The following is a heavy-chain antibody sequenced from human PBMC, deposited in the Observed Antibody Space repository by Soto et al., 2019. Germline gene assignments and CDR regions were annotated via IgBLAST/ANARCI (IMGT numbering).Heavy chain of an antibody. D-gene: IGHD3-9*01. Sequence: QVQLQESGPGLVKPSQTLSLTCSVSGGSISSGGYYWSWVRQHPGKGLEWIGEINDRGSINYNPSLKSRVSISVDTSKNHYSLNLRSVTAADTAVYYCARESHDILTGPPWVWYFDLWGRGTLVTVSS. CDR2: INDRGSI. CDR3: ARESHDILTGPPWVWYFDL. CDR1: GGSISSGGYY. J-gene: IGHJ2*01. V-gene: IGHV4-31*03.